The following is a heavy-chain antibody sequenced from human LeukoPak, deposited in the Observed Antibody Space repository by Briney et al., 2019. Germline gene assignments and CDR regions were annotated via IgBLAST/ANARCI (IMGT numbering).Heavy chain of an antibody. CDR2: IYYSGST. D-gene: IGHD6-13*01. V-gene: IGHV4-39*01. Sequence: SETLSLTCTVSGGSISSSSYYWGWIRQPPGKGLERIGSIYYSGSTYYNPSLKSRVTISVDTSKNQFSLKLSSVTAADTAVYYCAEHSSSHSDYWGQGTLVTVSS. CDR3: AEHSSSHSDY. CDR1: GGSISSSSYY. J-gene: IGHJ4*02.